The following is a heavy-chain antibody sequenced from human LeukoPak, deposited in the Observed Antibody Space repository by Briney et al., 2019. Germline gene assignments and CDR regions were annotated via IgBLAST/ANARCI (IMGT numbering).Heavy chain of an antibody. J-gene: IGHJ6*02. Sequence: GGSLRLSCAASGFTFSSYGMHWVRQAPGKGLEWVAVISYDGSNKYYADSVKGRFTISRDNSKNTLYLQMNSLRVEDTAVYFCARPSHPKTNGWYYFFGMDVWGQGTTVTVSS. CDR2: ISYDGSNK. CDR1: GFTFSSYG. CDR3: ARPSHPKTNGWYYFFGMDV. D-gene: IGHD6-19*01. V-gene: IGHV3-30*03.